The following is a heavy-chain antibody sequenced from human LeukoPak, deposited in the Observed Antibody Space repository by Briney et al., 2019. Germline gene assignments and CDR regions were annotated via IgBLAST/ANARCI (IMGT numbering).Heavy chain of an antibody. V-gene: IGHV1-2*02. CDR2: INPNSDGT. J-gene: IGHJ4*02. D-gene: IGHD6-19*01. Sequence: ASVKVSCTASGYTFTGYYMRWVRQPHGQGLEWVGWINPNSDGTNYAQKLQGRVTMTRDTSISTAYMELSRLRSDDTAVYYCARTREPYSSGWYSDYWGQGTLVTVSS. CDR1: GYTFTGYY. CDR3: ARTREPYSSGWYSDY.